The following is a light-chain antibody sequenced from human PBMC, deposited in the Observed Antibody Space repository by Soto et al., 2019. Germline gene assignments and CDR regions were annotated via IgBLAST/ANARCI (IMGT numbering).Light chain of an antibody. V-gene: IGLV2-8*01. CDR3: SSYAGTNNFVV. CDR1: SSDIGGYNY. Sequence: QSALTQPPSASGSPGQSVTISCTGSSSDIGGYNYVSWYQQNQGKAPKLMIYEVSKRPSGVPDRFSGSKSGNTASLTVSGLQPEDEADYYCSSYAGTNNFVVFGGGTKVTVL. CDR2: EVS. J-gene: IGLJ2*01.